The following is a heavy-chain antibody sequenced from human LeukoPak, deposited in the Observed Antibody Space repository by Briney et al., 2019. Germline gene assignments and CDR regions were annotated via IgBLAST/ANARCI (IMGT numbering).Heavy chain of an antibody. D-gene: IGHD1-1*01. J-gene: IGHJ5*02. V-gene: IGHV1-2*02. CDR1: GYIFIDYY. Sequence: ASVKVSCKASGYIFIDYYMHWVRQAPGQGLEWMGWINPNSGDTNSAQKFQDRVTMTRDTSISTAYMELSRLRSDDTAVYYCARVWPQQRGTWFDPWGQGTLVTVSS. CDR3: ARVWPQQRGTWFDP. CDR2: INPNSGDT.